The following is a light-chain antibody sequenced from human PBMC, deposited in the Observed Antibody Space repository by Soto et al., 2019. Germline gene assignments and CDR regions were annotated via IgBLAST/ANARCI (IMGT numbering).Light chain of an antibody. Sequence: ENVLTQSPGTLSLSPGERATLSCRASQSVSDIFLAWYQQKPGQAPRLLIYDTSSRATGIPDRFSGGGSGTDFTLTISRLEPEDFAVYYCQQYGSPTLTFGQGPRWIS. CDR2: DTS. CDR1: QSVSDIF. J-gene: IGKJ1*01. V-gene: IGKV3-20*01. CDR3: QQYGSPTLT.